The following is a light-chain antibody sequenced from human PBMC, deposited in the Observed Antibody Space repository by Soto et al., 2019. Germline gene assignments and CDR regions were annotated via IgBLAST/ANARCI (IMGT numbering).Light chain of an antibody. CDR3: QQYGSSPGT. CDR1: QNVRDNY. Sequence: EIVLTQSPGTLSLSRGERATLSCRASQNVRDNYLAWYQQKPGQAPSLLLYDTSTRATGVPDRFSGSGSGTDFALTISRVEPGDFALYFCQQYGSSPGTFGQGTKVEI. J-gene: IGKJ1*01. CDR2: DTS. V-gene: IGKV3-20*01.